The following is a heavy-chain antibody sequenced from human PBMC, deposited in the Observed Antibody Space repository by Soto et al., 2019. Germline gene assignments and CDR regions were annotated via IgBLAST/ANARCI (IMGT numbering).Heavy chain of an antibody. V-gene: IGHV4-59*01. D-gene: IGHD6-19*01. J-gene: IGHJ4*02. CDR3: ARSVAVPGAHIDY. Sequence: RSLTCSVSGGSISGSYWSWIRQSPGKGLEWLGYVYYTGSTNYSPSLRSRVSISVDTSKNEFSLRLSSVTAADTAVYFCARSVAVPGAHIDYWGQGTQVTVSS. CDR2: VYYTGST. CDR1: GGSISGSY.